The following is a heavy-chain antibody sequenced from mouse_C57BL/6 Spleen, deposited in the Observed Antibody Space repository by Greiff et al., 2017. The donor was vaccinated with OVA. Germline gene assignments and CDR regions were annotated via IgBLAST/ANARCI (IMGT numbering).Heavy chain of an antibody. CDR2: ISDGGSYT. CDR3: AREGNYGAMDY. D-gene: IGHD2-1*01. Sequence: EVQVVESGGGLVKPGGSLKLSCAASGFTFSSYAMSWVRQTPEKRLEWVATISDGGSYTYYPDNVKGRFTISRDNAKNNLYLQISHLKSEDTAMYYCAREGNYGAMDYWGQGTSVTVSS. V-gene: IGHV5-4*01. J-gene: IGHJ4*01. CDR1: GFTFSSYA.